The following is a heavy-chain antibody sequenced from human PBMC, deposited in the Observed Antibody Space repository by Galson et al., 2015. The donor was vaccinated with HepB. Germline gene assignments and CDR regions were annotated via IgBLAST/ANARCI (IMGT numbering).Heavy chain of an antibody. V-gene: IGHV4-31*03. CDR3: ARGQEIYSTANGFDP. CDR1: GGSVSSADSH. Sequence: TLSLTCTVSGGSVSSADSHWSWIRQHPGKGLEWIGYIYYSGSTYYNPSLKSRVTISVDTSKNQFSLKLTSVTAADTAVYYCARGQEIYSTANGFDPWGQGTLVTVSS. D-gene: IGHD2-2*01. CDR2: IYYSGST. J-gene: IGHJ5*02.